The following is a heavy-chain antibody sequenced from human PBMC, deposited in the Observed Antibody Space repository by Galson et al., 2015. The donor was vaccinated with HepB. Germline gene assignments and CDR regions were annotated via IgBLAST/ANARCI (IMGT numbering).Heavy chain of an antibody. Sequence: APGKGLEWMGGFDPEDGETIYAQKFQGRVTMTEDTSTDTAYMELSSLRSEDTAVYYCALGGNIVVVPAAMENWFDPWGQGTLVTVSS. D-gene: IGHD2-2*01. V-gene: IGHV1-24*01. J-gene: IGHJ5*02. CDR2: FDPEDGET. CDR3: ALGGNIVVVPAAMENWFDP.